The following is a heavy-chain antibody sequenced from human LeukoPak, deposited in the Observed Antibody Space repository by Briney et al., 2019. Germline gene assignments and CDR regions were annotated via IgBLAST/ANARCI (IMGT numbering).Heavy chain of an antibody. Sequence: SETLSLTCTVSGGSISSSSYYWGWIRQPPGKGLEWIGSIYYSGSTYYNPSLKSRATISVDTSKNQFSLKLSSVTAADAAVYYCASSKTPWIQLWFFDIWGQGTMVTVSS. D-gene: IGHD5-18*01. J-gene: IGHJ3*02. CDR3: ASSKTPWIQLWFFDI. CDR2: IYYSGST. CDR1: GGSISSSSYY. V-gene: IGHV4-39*01.